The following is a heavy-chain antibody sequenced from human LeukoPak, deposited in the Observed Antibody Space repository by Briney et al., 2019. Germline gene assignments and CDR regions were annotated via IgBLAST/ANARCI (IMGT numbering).Heavy chain of an antibody. V-gene: IGHV1-69*06. CDR3: ARGVVLLWFGERSRGDFDY. CDR2: IIPIFGTA. J-gene: IGHJ4*02. Sequence: SVKVSCKASGGTFSSYAISWVRQAPGQGLEWMGGIIPIFGTANYAQKFQGRVTITADKSTSTAYMELSRLRSDDTAVYYCARGVVLLWFGERSRGDFDYWGQGTLVTVSS. CDR1: GGTFSSYA. D-gene: IGHD3-10*01.